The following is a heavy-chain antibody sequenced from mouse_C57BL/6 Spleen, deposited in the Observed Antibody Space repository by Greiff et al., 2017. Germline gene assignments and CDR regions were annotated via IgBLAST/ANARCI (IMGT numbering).Heavy chain of an antibody. CDR2: IDPETGGT. V-gene: IGHV1-15*01. CDR1: GYTFTDYE. Sequence: QVQLQQSGAELVRPGASVTLSCKASGYTFTDYEMHWVKQTPVHGLEWIGAIDPETGGTAYNQKFKGKAILTADKSSSTAYMELRSLTSEDSAVYYCTIYSSYWFAYWGQGTLVTVSA. D-gene: IGHD2-5*01. CDR3: TIYSSYWFAY. J-gene: IGHJ3*01.